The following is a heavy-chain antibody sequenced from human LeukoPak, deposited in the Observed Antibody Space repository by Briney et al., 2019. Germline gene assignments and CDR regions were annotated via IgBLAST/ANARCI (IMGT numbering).Heavy chain of an antibody. D-gene: IGHD6-19*01. J-gene: IGHJ6*03. V-gene: IGHV3-7*03. Sequence: PGGSLRLSCAASGFTFSSYWMSWVRQAPGKGLEWVANIKQDGSEKYYVDSVKGRFTISRDNSKNTLYLQMNSLRAEDTAVYYCAKEGYSSGWYRGSRIDYYYMDVWGKGTTVTISS. CDR2: IKQDGSEK. CDR1: GFTFSSYW. CDR3: AKEGYSSGWYRGSRIDYYYMDV.